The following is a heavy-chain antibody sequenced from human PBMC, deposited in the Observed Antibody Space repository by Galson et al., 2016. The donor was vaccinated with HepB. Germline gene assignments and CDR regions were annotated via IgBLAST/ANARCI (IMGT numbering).Heavy chain of an antibody. CDR3: ARGDFPYYYGIDV. D-gene: IGHD2-21*02. Sequence: SVKVSCKASGYIFTNFDINWVRQATGQGLEWMGWVNPNSGNTGYAQKFQGRVTMTRSTSISTAYMELRSLRYDDTAVYYCARGDFPYYYGIDVWGQGTTVTVSS. V-gene: IGHV1-8*01. CDR1: GYIFTNFD. J-gene: IGHJ6*02. CDR2: VNPNSGNT.